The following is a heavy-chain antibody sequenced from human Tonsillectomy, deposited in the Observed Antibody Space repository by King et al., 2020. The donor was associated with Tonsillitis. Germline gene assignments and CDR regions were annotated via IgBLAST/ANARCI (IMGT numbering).Heavy chain of an antibody. CDR3: SRQPFGTRSCFDA. CDR2: IYPSDSDT. D-gene: IGHD3-9*01. J-gene: IGHJ1*01. CDR1: GYIFSTSW. V-gene: IGHV5-51*01. Sequence: QLVQSGAEVKRSGESLKISCKGSGYIFSTSWIGWVRQMPGKGPEWMGIIYPSDSDTRYSPSFQGHIIISADKSINTAYLQWRSLKASDTAMYYCSRQPFGTRSCFDAWGQGTLLSVSS.